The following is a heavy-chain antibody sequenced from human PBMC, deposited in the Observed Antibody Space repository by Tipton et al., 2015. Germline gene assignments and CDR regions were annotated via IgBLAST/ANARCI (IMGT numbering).Heavy chain of an antibody. Sequence: TLSLTCDVSGYSISSGYYWGWIRQPPGKGLEWIGSIFHRGDTNYNPSLKSRVTISLDTSKNQFSLKLSSVTAADTAVYYCARVPDSGFDAFDIWGQGTMVTVSS. J-gene: IGHJ3*02. D-gene: IGHD5-12*01. CDR2: IFHRGDT. CDR3: ARVPDSGFDAFDI. V-gene: IGHV4-38-2*01. CDR1: GYSISSGYY.